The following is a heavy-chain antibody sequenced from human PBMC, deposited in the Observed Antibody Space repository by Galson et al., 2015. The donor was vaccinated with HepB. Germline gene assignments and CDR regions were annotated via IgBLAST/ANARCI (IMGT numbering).Heavy chain of an antibody. CDR1: GFTFSSYA. V-gene: IGHV3-23*01. D-gene: IGHD2-2*01. J-gene: IGHJ4*02. CDR2: ISGSGGST. CDR3: AKDCAPAAIFSYLHYFDY. Sequence: SLRLSCAASGFTFSSYAMSWVRQAPGKGLEWVSAISGSGGSTYYADSVKGRFTISRDNSKNTLYLQMNSLRAEDTAVYYCAKDCAPAAIFSYLHYFDYWGQGTLVTVSS.